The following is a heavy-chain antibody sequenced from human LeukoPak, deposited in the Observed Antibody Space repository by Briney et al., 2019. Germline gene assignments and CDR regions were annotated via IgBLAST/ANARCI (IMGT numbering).Heavy chain of an antibody. J-gene: IGHJ4*02. D-gene: IGHD3-3*01. CDR1: GFNYSSYS. CDR2: ISSSSSTI. V-gene: IGHV3-48*04. Sequence: GGSLRLSCAASGFNYSSYSMNWVRQAPGKGLEWVSYISSSSSTIYYADSVKGRFTISRDNAKNSLYLQMNSLRAEDTAVYYCARVDFWSGYSDFWGQGTLVTVSS. CDR3: ARVDFWSGYSDF.